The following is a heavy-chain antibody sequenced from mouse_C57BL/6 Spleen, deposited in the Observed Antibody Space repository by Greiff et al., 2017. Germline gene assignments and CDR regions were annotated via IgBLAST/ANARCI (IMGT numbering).Heavy chain of an antibody. J-gene: IGHJ4*01. CDR3: ARAECYAMDY. CDR2: IWRGGST. Sequence: VKVVESGPGLVQPSQRLSITCTVSGFSLTRYGVHWVRQSPGKGLEWLGVIWRGGSTDYNAAFISRLSLSKDNSKSQVFFKRNSLQADDTAIYYCARAECYAMDYWGQGTSVTVSS. CDR1: GFSLTRYG. V-gene: IGHV2-2*01.